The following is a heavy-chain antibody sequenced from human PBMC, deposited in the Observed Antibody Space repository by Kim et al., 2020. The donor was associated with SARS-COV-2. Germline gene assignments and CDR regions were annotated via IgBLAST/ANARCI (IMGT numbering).Heavy chain of an antibody. Sequence: GGSLRLSCAASGFTFSSYAMHWVRQAPGKGLEWVAVISYDGSNKYYADSVKGRFTISRDNSKNTLYLQMNSLRAEDTAVYYFARVSRSRQWLFTGYFDY. CDR2: ISYDGSNK. V-gene: IGHV3-30-3*01. CDR3: ARVSRSRQWLFTGYFDY. J-gene: IGHJ4*03. CDR1: GFTFSSYA. D-gene: IGHD6-19*01.